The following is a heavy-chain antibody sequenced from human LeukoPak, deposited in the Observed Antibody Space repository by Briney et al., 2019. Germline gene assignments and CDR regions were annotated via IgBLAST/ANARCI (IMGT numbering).Heavy chain of an antibody. CDR1: GASISSYY. CDR2: LYPTGNT. D-gene: IGHD3-10*01. CDR3: VREIEHFGIDC. J-gene: IGHJ4*02. V-gene: IGHV4-4*07. Sequence: SETLSLTCTVSGASISSYYWSWIRQSAGKGLEWIGRLYPTGNTKYNPSLGGRVTVSGDTSKNQFSLRLSSVTAADTAFYYCVREIEHFGIDCWGQGALVSVSS.